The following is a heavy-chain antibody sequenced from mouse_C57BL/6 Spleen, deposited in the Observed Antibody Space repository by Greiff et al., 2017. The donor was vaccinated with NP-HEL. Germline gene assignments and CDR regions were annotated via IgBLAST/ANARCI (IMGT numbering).Heavy chain of an antibody. V-gene: IGHV5-4*01. J-gene: IGHJ3*01. Sequence: EVQLVESGGGLVKPEGSLKLSCAASGFTFSSYAMSWVRQTPEKRLEWVATISDGGSYTYYPDNVKGRFTISRDNAKNNLYLQMSQLKSEDTAMYDWARGDYSNFPFAYWGQGTLVTVSA. CDR2: ISDGGSYT. CDR3: ARGDYSNFPFAY. D-gene: IGHD2-5*01. CDR1: GFTFSSYA.